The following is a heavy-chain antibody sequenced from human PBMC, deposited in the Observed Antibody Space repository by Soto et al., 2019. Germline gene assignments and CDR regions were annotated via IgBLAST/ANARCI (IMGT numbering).Heavy chain of an antibody. CDR3: PRVTGTYPSTFDS. D-gene: IGHD1-1*01. CDR2: IHHSGST. Sequence: SETLSLTCTVSGGSISSGENFWNWIRQSPGKGLEWIGYIHHSGSTYYNPSLKSRLTISVDTSEHQISLKLNSVTAADTAVYYCPRVTGTYPSTFDSWGQETLSPSPQ. J-gene: IGHJ4*02. CDR1: GGSISSGENF. V-gene: IGHV4-30-4*01.